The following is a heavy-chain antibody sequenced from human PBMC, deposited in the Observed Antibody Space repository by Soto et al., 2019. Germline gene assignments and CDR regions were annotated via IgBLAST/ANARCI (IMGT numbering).Heavy chain of an antibody. CDR3: ARRGYYAISAFDI. V-gene: IGHV4-39*01. Sequence: QLQLQESGPGLVKPSETLSLTCTVSGGSISSSSYYWGWIRQPPGKGLEWIGSIYCSGSTYYNPSLKSRVTISVDTSKNQFSLKLSSVTAADTAVYYCARRGYYAISAFDIWGQGTMVTVSS. CDR2: IYCSGST. D-gene: IGHD2-8*01. CDR1: GGSISSSSYY. J-gene: IGHJ3*02.